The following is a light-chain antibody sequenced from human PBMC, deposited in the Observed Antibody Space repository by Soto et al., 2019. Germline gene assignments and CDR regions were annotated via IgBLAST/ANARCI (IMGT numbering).Light chain of an antibody. Sequence: ENVLTQSPATLSVSPGERDTLSCRTSQIIGTNLAWYRQKPGQAPRLLIYGAFIRAPGFPVRFRGTGSGSEFTLTISSLQSEDGALYYCQQYDKWPYTFGQGTKVDIK. V-gene: IGKV3-15*01. CDR1: QIIGTN. J-gene: IGKJ2*01. CDR3: QQYDKWPYT. CDR2: GAF.